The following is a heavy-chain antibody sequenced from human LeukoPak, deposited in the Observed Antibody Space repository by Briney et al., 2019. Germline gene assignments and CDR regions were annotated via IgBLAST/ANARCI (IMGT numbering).Heavy chain of an antibody. V-gene: IGHV3-30*03. Sequence: GGSLRLSCAASGFTFSSYGMHWVRQAPGKGLEWVAVISYDGSNKYYADSVKGRFTISRDNSKNTLYLQMNSLRAEDTAVYYCAPQTTTMIVKYWGQGTLVTVSS. CDR3: APQTTTMIVKY. CDR2: ISYDGSNK. D-gene: IGHD3-22*01. J-gene: IGHJ4*02. CDR1: GFTFSSYG.